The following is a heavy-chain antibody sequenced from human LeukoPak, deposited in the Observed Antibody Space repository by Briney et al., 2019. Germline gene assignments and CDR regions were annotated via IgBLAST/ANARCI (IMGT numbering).Heavy chain of an antibody. J-gene: IGHJ4*02. CDR2: ISSNGGST. Sequence: PGGSLRLPCAASGFTFSSYAMHWVRQAPGKGLEYVSAISSNGGSTYYANSVKGRFTISRDNSKNTLYLQMGSLRAEDMAVYYCARDISRGDYGDYLFDYWGQGTLVTVSS. CDR1: GFTFSSYA. CDR3: ARDISRGDYGDYLFDY. V-gene: IGHV3-64*01. D-gene: IGHD4-17*01.